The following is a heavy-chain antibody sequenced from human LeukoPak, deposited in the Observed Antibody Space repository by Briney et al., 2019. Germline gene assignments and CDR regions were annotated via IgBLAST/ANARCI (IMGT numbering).Heavy chain of an antibody. CDR1: GFTFSTYW. CDR3: GRAATYGGDTFLDY. Sequence: GRSLRLSCAASGFTFSTYWMIWVRQAPEKGLEWVANIKQDGRETYYVQSVRGRFSISRDNAKNSVYLQMNSLRDEDTAVYYCGRAATYGGDTFLDYWGQGILVTVSS. CDR2: IKQDGRET. J-gene: IGHJ4*02. V-gene: IGHV3-7*01. D-gene: IGHD4-17*01.